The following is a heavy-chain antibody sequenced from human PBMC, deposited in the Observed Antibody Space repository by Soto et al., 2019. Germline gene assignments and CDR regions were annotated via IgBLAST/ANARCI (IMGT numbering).Heavy chain of an antibody. D-gene: IGHD3-10*01. CDR1: GFTFSSYA. Sequence: LRLSCAASGFTFSSYAMHWVRQAPGKGLEWVAVISYDGSNKYYADSVKGRFTISRDNSKNTLYLQMNSLRAEDTAVYYCARDSGSGRSHFDYWGQGTLVTVSS. J-gene: IGHJ4*02. CDR2: ISYDGSNK. V-gene: IGHV3-30-3*01. CDR3: ARDSGSGRSHFDY.